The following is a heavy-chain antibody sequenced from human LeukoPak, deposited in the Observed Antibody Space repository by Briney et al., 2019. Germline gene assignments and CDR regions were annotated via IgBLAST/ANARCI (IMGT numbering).Heavy chain of an antibody. CDR1: GFTPTTLG. J-gene: IGHJ4*02. CDR3: AKVGYSYGGGSFDY. Sequence: GRSLSLSCAASGFTPTTLGTDWVRPAPAKGRGWVGVMSHVGSNTYYADSVKGRFTISRDNSKNTLYLQTNSLRAEDTAVYYCAKVGYSYGGGSFDYWGQGTLVTVSS. CDR2: MSHVGSNT. V-gene: IGHV3-30*18. D-gene: IGHD5-18*01.